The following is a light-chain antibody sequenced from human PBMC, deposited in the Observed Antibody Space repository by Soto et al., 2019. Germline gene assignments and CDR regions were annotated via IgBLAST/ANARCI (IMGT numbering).Light chain of an antibody. CDR3: CSYAGGSTFV. J-gene: IGLJ1*01. V-gene: IGLV2-23*01. CDR2: EGS. CDR1: SSDVGSYNL. Sequence: QSALTQPASVSGSPGRSITISCTGTSSDVGSYNLVSWYQQHPGKAPKLMIYEGSKRPSGVSNRFSGSKSGNTASLTISGLQAEDEADYYCCSYAGGSTFVFGTGTKLTVL.